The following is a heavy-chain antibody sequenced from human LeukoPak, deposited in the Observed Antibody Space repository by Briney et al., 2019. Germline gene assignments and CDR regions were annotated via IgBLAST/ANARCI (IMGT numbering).Heavy chain of an antibody. CDR1: GFPFSSYW. D-gene: IGHD2-15*01. CDR3: ASGIAAISIYYGMDV. Sequence: PGGSLRLSCVASGFPFSSYWMTWVRQAPGKGLEWVANIKQDGSKKSYVDSVKGRFTISRDNAKNSLYLQMNSLRAEDTAIYYCASGIAAISIYYGMDVWGQGTTVTVSS. J-gene: IGHJ6*02. CDR2: IKQDGSKK. V-gene: IGHV3-7*01.